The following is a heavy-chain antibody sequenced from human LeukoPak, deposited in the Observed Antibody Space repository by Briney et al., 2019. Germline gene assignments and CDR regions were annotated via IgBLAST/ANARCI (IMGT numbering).Heavy chain of an antibody. CDR2: INHSGST. V-gene: IGHV4-34*01. Sequence: PSGTLSLTCAAYGGSFSGYYWSWIRQAPGKGLEWVGEINHSGSTNYNPSLKSRVTISVDTSKNQSSLKLSSVTAADTAVYYCARPGRPYTAMVTEYKNWGQGTLVTVSS. CDR3: ARPGRPYTAMVTEYKN. J-gene: IGHJ4*02. CDR1: GGSFSGYY. D-gene: IGHD5-18*01.